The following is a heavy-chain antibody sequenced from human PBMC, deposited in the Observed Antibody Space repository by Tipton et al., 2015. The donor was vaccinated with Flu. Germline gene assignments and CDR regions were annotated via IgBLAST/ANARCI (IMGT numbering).Heavy chain of an antibody. J-gene: IGHJ6*03. CDR3: ARDRHPDYYDFWSGYDYYYMDV. Sequence: TLSLTCTVSGGSISSYYWSWIRQPAGKGLEWIGRIYTSGSTNYNPSLKSRVTMSVDTSKNQFSLKLSSVTAADTAVYYCARDRHPDYYDFWSGYDYYYMDVWGKGTTVTVSS. D-gene: IGHD3-3*01. V-gene: IGHV4-4*07. CDR1: GGSISSYY. CDR2: IYTSGST.